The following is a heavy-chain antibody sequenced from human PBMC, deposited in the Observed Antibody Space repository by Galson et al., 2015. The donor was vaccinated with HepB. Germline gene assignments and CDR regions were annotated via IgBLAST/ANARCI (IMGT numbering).Heavy chain of an antibody. CDR2: SYYSGTT. CDR3: ARDSGLYYFDS. D-gene: IGHD3-10*01. Sequence: TLSLTCTVSGGSLSSGDYYWGWVRQPPGKGLEWIGYSYYSGTTYCNPSLKSRIAISVDTSKNQFSLQLSSVTAADTAVYYCARDSGLYYFDSWGQGTLVTVSS. J-gene: IGHJ4*02. V-gene: IGHV4-30-4*01. CDR1: GGSLSSGDYY.